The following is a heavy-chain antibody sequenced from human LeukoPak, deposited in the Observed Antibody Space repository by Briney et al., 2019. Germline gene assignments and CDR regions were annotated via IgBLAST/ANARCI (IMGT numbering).Heavy chain of an antibody. J-gene: IGHJ4*02. CDR3: TRGSDGYYYDCDY. D-gene: IGHD3-22*01. V-gene: IGHV3-11*06. CDR1: GFTFSDYY. Sequence: PGGSLRLSCAASGFTFSDYYMTWIRQAPGKGLEWVSYITNSSSYTKYADSVKGRFTISRDNAKNSLYLQMNSLRAEDTAVYYCTRGSDGYYYDCDYWGQGTLVTVSS. CDR2: ITNSSSYT.